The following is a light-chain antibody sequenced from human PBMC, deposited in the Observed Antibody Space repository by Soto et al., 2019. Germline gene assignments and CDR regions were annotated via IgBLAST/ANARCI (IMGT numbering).Light chain of an antibody. V-gene: IGLV2-14*01. J-gene: IGLJ2*01. CDR2: DVS. CDR3: SSYTSSTTII. CDR1: SSDVGGYNY. Sequence: ALTQPASVSGSPGQSITISCTGTSSDVGGYNYVSWYQQHPGKAPKLMIYDVSNRPSGVSNRFSGSKSGNTASLTISGLQAEDEADYYCSSYTSSTTIIFGGGTKLTVL.